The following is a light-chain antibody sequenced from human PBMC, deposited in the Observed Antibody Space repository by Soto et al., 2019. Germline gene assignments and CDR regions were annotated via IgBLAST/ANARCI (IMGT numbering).Light chain of an antibody. CDR3: CSYVGRDIVV. CDR2: EGS. J-gene: IGLJ2*01. CDR1: SSDVGSYNL. V-gene: IGLV2-23*01. Sequence: QSALTQPASVSGSPGQSITISCTGTSSDVGSYNLVSWYQQHPGQAPKLMVYEGSQRPSGVSSRFSGSKAGNTASLTISGLQTEDEADYYCCSYVGRDIVVFGGGTKLTVL.